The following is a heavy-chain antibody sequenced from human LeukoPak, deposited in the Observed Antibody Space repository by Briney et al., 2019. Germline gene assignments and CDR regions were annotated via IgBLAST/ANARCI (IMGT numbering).Heavy chain of an antibody. Sequence: GGSLRLSCAASGFTFSSYGMHWVRQAPGKGLEWVAVISYDGSNKYYADSVKGRFTISRDNSKNTLYLQMNSLRAEDTAVYYCAKDLVDDYYDSSGYSLFDYWGQGTLVTVSS. D-gene: IGHD3-22*01. CDR3: AKDLVDDYYDSSGYSLFDY. V-gene: IGHV3-30*18. J-gene: IGHJ4*02. CDR1: GFTFSSYG. CDR2: ISYDGSNK.